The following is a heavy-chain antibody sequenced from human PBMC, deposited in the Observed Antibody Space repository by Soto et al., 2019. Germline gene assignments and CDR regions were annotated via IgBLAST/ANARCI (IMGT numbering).Heavy chain of an antibody. V-gene: IGHV4-30-4*01. D-gene: IGHD4-17*01. J-gene: IGHJ1*01. CDR1: GGSISSGDYY. CDR2: IYYSGST. CDR3: ASATTVTSLNFQH. Sequence: SETLSLTCTVSGGSISSGDYYWSWIRQPPGKGLEWIGYIYYSGSTYYNPSLKSRVTISVDTSKNQFSLKLSSVTAADTAVYYCASATTVTSLNFQHWGQGTLVTVSS.